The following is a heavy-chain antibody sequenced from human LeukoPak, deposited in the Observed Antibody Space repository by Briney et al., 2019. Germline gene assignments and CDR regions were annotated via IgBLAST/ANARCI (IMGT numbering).Heavy chain of an antibody. Sequence: SETLSLTCTVSGDSINSLDLWSWVRQPPGKGLEWIGEMYLSGTTHSNPSVKSRVTISIDKSKNQFFLNLSSVTAADTAVYCAGLVGRYSSGLYYYYFDYWGQGTLSPSPQ. CDR1: GDSINSLDL. CDR2: MYLSGTT. D-gene: IGHD3-22*01. CDR3: GLVGRYSSGLYYYYFDY. V-gene: IGHV4-4*02. J-gene: IGHJ4*02.